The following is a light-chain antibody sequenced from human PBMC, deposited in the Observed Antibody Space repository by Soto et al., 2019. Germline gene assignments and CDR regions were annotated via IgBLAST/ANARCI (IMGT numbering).Light chain of an antibody. Sequence: QSALTQPASVSGSPGQSITISCTGSSSDVGSYNLVSWYQQHPGKAPKLMIYGVSYRPSGVSNRFSGSKSGNKASLTISGLQAEEEADYYGSSYTASTTVVFGGGTKLTVL. V-gene: IGLV2-14*02. CDR2: GVS. CDR3: SSYTASTTVV. J-gene: IGLJ2*01. CDR1: SSDVGSYNL.